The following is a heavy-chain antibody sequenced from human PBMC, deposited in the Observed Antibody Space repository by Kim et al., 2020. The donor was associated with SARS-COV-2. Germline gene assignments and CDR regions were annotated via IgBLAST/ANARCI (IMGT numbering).Heavy chain of an antibody. CDR3: ARHFPKYYYYYGMDV. CDR1: GGSISSSNYY. V-gene: IGHV4-39*01. Sequence: SETLSLTCSVSGGSISSSNYYWCWIRQPPGKGLEWIGSIYYSGSTHYNPSLKSRVTIFVDTSKNQFSLKLSSVTAADTAVYYCARHFPKYYYYYGMDVWGQGTTVTVS. CDR2: IYYSGST. J-gene: IGHJ6*02.